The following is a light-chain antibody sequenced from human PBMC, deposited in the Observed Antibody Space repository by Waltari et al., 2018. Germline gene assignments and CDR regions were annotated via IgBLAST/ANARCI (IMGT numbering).Light chain of an antibody. Sequence: SYVLTQPPSVSVAPGQTARIPCEGNNLRNKAVHWYQQRPGQAPVLVVYDDSARPSGIPERCSGANSGNTATLTISRVEAGDEADYYCQVWDSGSDRFYVFGAGTKVTVL. J-gene: IGLJ1*01. CDR2: DDS. CDR3: QVWDSGSDRFYV. V-gene: IGLV3-21*02. CDR1: NLRNKA.